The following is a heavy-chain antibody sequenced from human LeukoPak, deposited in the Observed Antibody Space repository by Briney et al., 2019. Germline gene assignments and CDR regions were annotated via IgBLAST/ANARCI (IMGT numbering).Heavy chain of an antibody. V-gene: IGHV3-11*01. D-gene: IGHD3-22*01. CDR3: ARDHYDSSGYDLMVAFDI. J-gene: IGHJ3*02. CDR2: ISSSGSTI. Sequence: GGSLRLSCAASGFTFSDYYMSWIRQAPGKGLEWVSYISSSGSTIYYADSVKGRFTISRDNAKNSLYLQMNSLRAEDTAVYYCARDHYDSSGYDLMVAFDIWGQGTMVTASS. CDR1: GFTFSDYY.